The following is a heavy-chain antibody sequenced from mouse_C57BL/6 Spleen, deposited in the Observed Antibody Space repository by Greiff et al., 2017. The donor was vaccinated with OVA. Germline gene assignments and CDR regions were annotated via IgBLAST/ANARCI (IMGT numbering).Heavy chain of an antibody. CDR1: GYTFTDYY. J-gene: IGHJ3*01. V-gene: IGHV1-19*01. D-gene: IGHD4-1*01. CDR2: INPYNGGT. CDR3: ARGTGTDWFAY. Sequence: EVQLQQSGPVLVKPGASVKMSCKASGYTFTDYYMNWVKQSHGKSLEWIGVINPYNGGTSYNQKFKGKATLTVDKSSSTAYMELNSLTSEDSAVYYCARGTGTDWFAYWGQGTLVTVSA.